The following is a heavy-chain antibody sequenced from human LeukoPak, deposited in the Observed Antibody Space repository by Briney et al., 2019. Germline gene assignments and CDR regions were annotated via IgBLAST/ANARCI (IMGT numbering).Heavy chain of an antibody. CDR2: IYPGDSDT. CDR3: ARQRGTGWYDY. V-gene: IGHV5-51*01. CDR1: GYSFTSYW. J-gene: IGHJ4*02. Sequence: GESLKISCKASGYSFTSYWIGWVRQMPGEGLEWMGIIYPGDSDTTYSPSFQGQVTISADRSATSAYLQWTSLKASDTAIYYCARQRGTGWYDYWGQGTLVTVSS. D-gene: IGHD6-19*01.